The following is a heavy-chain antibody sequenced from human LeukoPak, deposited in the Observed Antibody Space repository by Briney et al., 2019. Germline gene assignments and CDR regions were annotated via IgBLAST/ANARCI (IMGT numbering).Heavy chain of an antibody. D-gene: IGHD6-13*01. CDR2: IYYTGNT. Sequence: SDTLSLTCTVSGDSISTSKSYWGWIRQPPLKGLEWFGSIYYTGNTYYNASLKSRVTISVDTSQKQFSLRLTSVTAADTAVYYCARGRYLTTSGGAAAGFLDYRGQGSLVTVST. V-gene: IGHV4-39*07. CDR3: ARGRYLTTSGGAAAGFLDY. CDR1: GDSISTSKSY. J-gene: IGHJ4*02.